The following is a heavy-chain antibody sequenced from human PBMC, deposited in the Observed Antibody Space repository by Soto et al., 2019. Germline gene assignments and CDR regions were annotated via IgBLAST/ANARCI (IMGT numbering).Heavy chain of an antibody. CDR2: ISASGATT. Sequence: EVDLLESGGGLVQPGGSLRVSCAASGFSFSDITMSWVRQPPGKGLQWVADISASGATTNYADSVRGRFTISRDNSKNILYLQMTSLRAEDTAVYYCTVRRFSSSWSSLDYWGQGTLVTVSS. CDR3: TVRRFSSSWSSLDY. D-gene: IGHD6-13*01. J-gene: IGHJ4*02. CDR1: GFSFSDIT. V-gene: IGHV3-23*01.